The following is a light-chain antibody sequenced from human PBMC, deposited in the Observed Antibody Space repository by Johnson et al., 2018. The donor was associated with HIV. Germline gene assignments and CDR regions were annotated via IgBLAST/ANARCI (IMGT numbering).Light chain of an antibody. CDR1: SSDMGNYA. CDR2: ENN. Sequence: QFVLTQPPSVSAAPGQKVTISCSGSSSDMGNYAVSWYQQLPGTAPKLLIYENNKRPSGIPDRFSGAKSGASATLGITGLETGDEADYYCGIWDSSLTPHYVFGTGTTITVL. V-gene: IGLV1-51*02. CDR3: GIWDSSLTPHYV. J-gene: IGLJ1*01.